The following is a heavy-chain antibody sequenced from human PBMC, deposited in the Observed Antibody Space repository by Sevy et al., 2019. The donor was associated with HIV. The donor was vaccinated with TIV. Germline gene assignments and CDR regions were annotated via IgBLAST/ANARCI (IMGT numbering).Heavy chain of an antibody. J-gene: IGHJ3*02. CDR1: GGSISSSSYY. V-gene: IGHV4-39*01. D-gene: IGHD3-22*01. CDR3: ASGSGYYDSSDAFDI. CDR2: IYYSGST. Sequence: SETLSLTCTVSGGSISSSSYYWGWIRQPPGKGLEWIGSIYYSGSTYYNPSLKSRVTISVDTSKIQFSLKLSSVTAADTAVYYCASGSGYYDSSDAFDIWGQGTMVTVSS.